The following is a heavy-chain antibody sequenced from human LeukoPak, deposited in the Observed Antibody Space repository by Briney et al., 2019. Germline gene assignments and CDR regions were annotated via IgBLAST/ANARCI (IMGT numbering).Heavy chain of an antibody. Sequence: GESLKISCRGSGYIFSDYWIGWVRQMPGRGLEWMGIIYAGDSDTRYMPSFQGQVTISADKSINTAYLQWSSLKASDTAVYFCARERGYYCSTGSCYFDFWGRGTLVTVSS. CDR1: GYIFSDYW. D-gene: IGHD2-15*01. CDR2: IYAGDSDT. CDR3: ARERGYYCSTGSCYFDF. V-gene: IGHV5-51*01. J-gene: IGHJ4*02.